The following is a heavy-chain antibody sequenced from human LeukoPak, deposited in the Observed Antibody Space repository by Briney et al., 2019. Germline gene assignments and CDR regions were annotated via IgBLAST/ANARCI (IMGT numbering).Heavy chain of an antibody. CDR2: ISTYNDNT. D-gene: IGHD6-19*01. Sequence: ASVKVSCKASGGTFSSYAISWVRQAPGQGLEWMGWISTYNDNTDYAQNLQGRVTMTTDTSTSTAYMELRSLRSDDTAVYYCARDSGWYFDYWGQGTLVTVSS. CDR1: GGTFSSYA. CDR3: ARDSGWYFDY. J-gene: IGHJ4*02. V-gene: IGHV1-18*01.